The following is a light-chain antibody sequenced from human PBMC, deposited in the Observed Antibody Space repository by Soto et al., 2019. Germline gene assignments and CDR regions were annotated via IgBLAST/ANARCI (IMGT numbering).Light chain of an antibody. V-gene: IGLV1-44*01. Sequence: QSVLTQPPSASGTPGQRVTISCSGSRYNIGSNTVNWYQQVPGTAPRLLIHRDHQRPSGVPDRFSGSKSGTSASLAISGLQSEDEADYYCSSYAGSNNFVVFGGGTKLTVL. CDR1: RYNIGSNT. CDR2: RDH. CDR3: SSYAGSNNFVV. J-gene: IGLJ2*01.